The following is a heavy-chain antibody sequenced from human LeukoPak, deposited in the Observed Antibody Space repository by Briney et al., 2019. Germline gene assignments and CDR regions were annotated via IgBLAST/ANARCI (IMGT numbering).Heavy chain of an antibody. V-gene: IGHV3-23*01. CDR3: ARDRRPYYDSSGLDY. D-gene: IGHD3-22*01. Sequence: GGSLRLSCAASGFTFSSYAMSWVRQAPGKGLEWVSAISGSGGSTYYADSVKGRFTISRDNSKNTLYLQMNSLRAEDTAVYYCARDRRPYYDSSGLDYWGQGTLVTVSS. CDR2: ISGSGGST. CDR1: GFTFSSYA. J-gene: IGHJ4*02.